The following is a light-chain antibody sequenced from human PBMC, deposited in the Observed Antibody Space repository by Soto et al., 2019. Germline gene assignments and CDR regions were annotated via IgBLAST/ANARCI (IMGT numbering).Light chain of an antibody. CDR3: QSYDSSLSGYV. J-gene: IGLJ1*01. Sequence: QSVLTQPPSVSGAPGQRVTISYTGSSSNIGAGYDVHWYQQLPGTAPKLLIYGNSNRPSGVPDRFSGSKSGTSASLAITGLQAEDEADYYCQSYDSSLSGYVFGTGTKVT. V-gene: IGLV1-40*01. CDR2: GNS. CDR1: SSNIGAGYD.